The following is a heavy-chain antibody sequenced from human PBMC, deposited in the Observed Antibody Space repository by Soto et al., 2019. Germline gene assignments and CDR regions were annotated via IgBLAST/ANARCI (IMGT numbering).Heavy chain of an antibody. J-gene: IGHJ5*02. D-gene: IGHD3-10*01. Sequence: QVQLQESGPGLVKPSGTLSLTCAVSGGSISISNWWSWVRQPPGKGLEWIGGIFHSGDTSYNPSHKSRVTISVDRSKNHFSLKLTSVTAADTAMYYCARGAATMAPKNWFDPWGQGILVTVSS. CDR3: ARGAATMAPKNWFDP. V-gene: IGHV4-4*02. CDR2: IFHSGDT. CDR1: GGSISISNW.